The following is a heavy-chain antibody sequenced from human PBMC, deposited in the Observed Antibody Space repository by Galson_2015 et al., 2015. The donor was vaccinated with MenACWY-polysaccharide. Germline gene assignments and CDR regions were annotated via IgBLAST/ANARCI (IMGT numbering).Heavy chain of an antibody. CDR1: GFTFSSYA. J-gene: IGHJ3*02. Sequence: SLRLSCAASGFTFSSYAMSWVRQAPGQGLEWVSAISGGGDTTYYADSVKGWFTISRDNSKNTLFLQMSSLRAEDTAVYYCAKDGWFEEGSSTFDIWGQGTMVTVSS. CDR3: AKDGWFEEGSSTFDI. CDR2: ISGGGDTT. D-gene: IGHD3-10*01. V-gene: IGHV3-23*01.